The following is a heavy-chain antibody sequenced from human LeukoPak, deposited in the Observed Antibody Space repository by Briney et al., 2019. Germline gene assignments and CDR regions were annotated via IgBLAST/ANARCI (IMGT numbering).Heavy chain of an antibody. Sequence: PSETLSPTCTVSGGSISEYWWSWIRQPPGKGLECIGYISYSGSTYYSTSLKSRLTISVDTSKNQFSLKLNSVTAADTAVYYCARLIAVAGTLSFFDYWGQGILVTVSS. CDR1: GGSISEYW. J-gene: IGHJ4*02. CDR2: ISYSGST. CDR3: ARLIAVAGTLSFFDY. D-gene: IGHD6-19*01. V-gene: IGHV4-59*08.